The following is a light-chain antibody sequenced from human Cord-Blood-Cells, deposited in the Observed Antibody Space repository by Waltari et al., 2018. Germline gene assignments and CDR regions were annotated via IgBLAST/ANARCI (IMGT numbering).Light chain of an antibody. J-gene: IGKJ2*01. CDR2: GAS. CDR1: QSVRSN. V-gene: IGKV3-15*01. Sequence: EIVMTQSPATLSVSPGERATLSCRASQSVRSNLAWYQQKPGQAPRLLIYGASTRAPGIPARFSGSGSGTEFTLTISSLQSEDFAVYYCQQYNNWAGTFGQGTKLEIK. CDR3: QQYNNWAGT.